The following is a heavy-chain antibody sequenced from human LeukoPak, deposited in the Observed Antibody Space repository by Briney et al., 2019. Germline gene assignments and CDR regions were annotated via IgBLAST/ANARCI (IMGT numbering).Heavy chain of an antibody. Sequence: PGGSLRPSCAASGFTFSDYYMSWIRQAPGKGLEWVSYISSSGSTIYYADSVKGRFTISRDNAKNSLYLQMNSLRAEDTALYHCARSRYDSSGYDHWGQGTLVTVSS. J-gene: IGHJ4*02. D-gene: IGHD3-22*01. CDR3: ARSRYDSSGYDH. CDR1: GFTFSDYY. V-gene: IGHV3-11*01. CDR2: ISSSGSTI.